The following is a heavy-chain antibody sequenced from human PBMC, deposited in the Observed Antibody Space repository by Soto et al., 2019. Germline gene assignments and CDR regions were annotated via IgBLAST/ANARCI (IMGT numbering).Heavy chain of an antibody. CDR3: ARSSGYYYVDY. J-gene: IGHJ4*02. D-gene: IGHD3-22*01. V-gene: IGHV1-3*01. CDR2: INAGNGNT. CDR1: GYTFTSYA. Sequence: ASVKVSCKASGYTFTSYAMHWVRQAPGQRLEWMGWINAGNGNTKYSQKYQGRDNITRDTSASTAYMEMSSLRTEDTAVYYCARSSGYYYVDYWGQGTLVTVSS.